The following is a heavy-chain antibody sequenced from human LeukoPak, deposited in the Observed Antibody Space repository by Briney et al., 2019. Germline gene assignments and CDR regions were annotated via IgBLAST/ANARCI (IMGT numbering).Heavy chain of an antibody. D-gene: IGHD3-22*01. CDR2: IDAGNGNT. Sequence: ASVTVSCTASGYTFTSYAMHWVRQAPGQRLEWMGWIDAGNGNTKYSQKFQGRVTITRDTSASTAYMELSSLRSEDTAVYYCARRKPLLGYDSKVSAFDIWGQGTMVTVSS. CDR3: ARRKPLLGYDSKVSAFDI. J-gene: IGHJ3*02. CDR1: GYTFTSYA. V-gene: IGHV1-3*01.